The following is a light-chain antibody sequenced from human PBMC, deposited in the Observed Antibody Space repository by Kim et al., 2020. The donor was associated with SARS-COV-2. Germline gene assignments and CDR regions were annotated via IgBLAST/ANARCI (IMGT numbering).Light chain of an antibody. CDR3: QQRRNWPP. Sequence: EIVLTQSPATLSLSPGERATLSCRASQSVSSYLAWYQQKPGQAPRLLIYDASNRATGIPARFSGSGSGTDFTLTISSLEPEDFAVYYWQQRRNWPPFGQGTRLEIK. CDR1: QSVSSY. CDR2: DAS. J-gene: IGKJ5*01. V-gene: IGKV3-11*01.